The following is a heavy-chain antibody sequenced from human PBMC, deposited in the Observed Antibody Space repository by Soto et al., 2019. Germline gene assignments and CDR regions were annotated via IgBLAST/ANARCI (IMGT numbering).Heavy chain of an antibody. CDR3: ARDGRIAAAVQRGWFDP. CDR2: ISAYNGNT. D-gene: IGHD6-13*01. J-gene: IGHJ5*02. Sequence: ASVKVSCKASGYTFTGYYMHWVRQAPGQGLEWMGWISAYNGNTNYAQKLQGRVTMTTDTSTSTAYMELRSLRSDDTAVYYCARDGRIAAAVQRGWFDPWGQGTLVTV. CDR1: GYTFTGYY. V-gene: IGHV1-18*04.